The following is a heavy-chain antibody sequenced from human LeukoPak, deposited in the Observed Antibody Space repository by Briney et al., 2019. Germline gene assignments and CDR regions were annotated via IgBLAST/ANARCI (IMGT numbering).Heavy chain of an antibody. CDR2: INKDGSST. CDR3: ARDGAAAGTDYFDY. CDR1: GFTFSSYW. D-gene: IGHD6-13*01. J-gene: IGHJ4*02. V-gene: IGHV3-74*01. Sequence: GXSLRLSCAASGFTFSSYWMDWVRQAQGKGLGWVSRINKDGSSTNYADSVKGRFTIYRDNTKKTLFLQMNSLRAEDTAVYYCARDGAAAGTDYFDYWGQGALVTVSS.